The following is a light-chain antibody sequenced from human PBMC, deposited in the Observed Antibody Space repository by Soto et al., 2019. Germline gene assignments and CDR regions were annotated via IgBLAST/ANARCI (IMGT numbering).Light chain of an antibody. V-gene: IGLV2-11*01. J-gene: IGLJ3*02. CDR1: SSDIGGYNY. CDR3: CSYAGSSTWV. Sequence: QSALTQPRSVSGSPGQSVTISCTGTSSDIGGYNYVSWYQQHPGKAPKLMIYDVSKRPSGVPDRFSGSKSDNTASLTISGLRAEDEADYYCCSYAGSSTWVFGGGTKVTVL. CDR2: DVS.